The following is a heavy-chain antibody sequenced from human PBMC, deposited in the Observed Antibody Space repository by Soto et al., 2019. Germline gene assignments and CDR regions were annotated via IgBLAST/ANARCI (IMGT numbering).Heavy chain of an antibody. CDR1: GGSFSGYY. D-gene: IGHD4-17*01. CDR3: ARGRSNRGLRNYYYYMDV. CDR2: INHSGST. Sequence: ETLSLTCAVYGGSFSGYYWSWIRQPPGKGLEWIGEINHSGSTNYNPSLKSRVTISVDTSKNQFSLKLSSVTAADTAVYYCARGRSNRGLRNYYYYMDVWGKGTTVTVSS. J-gene: IGHJ6*03. V-gene: IGHV4-34*01.